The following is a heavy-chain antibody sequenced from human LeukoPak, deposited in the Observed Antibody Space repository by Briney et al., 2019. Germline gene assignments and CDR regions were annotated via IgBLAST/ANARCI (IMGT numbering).Heavy chain of an antibody. CDR3: AKVVSGSYLHYFDY. D-gene: IGHD1-26*01. Sequence: GGPLSLSRAASGFTFSSYGMHWLRHAPGTGLAWVAFIRYEGSNKYYAGAVKGRFTIARDNSKNTLYLQMNSLRAEDTAVYYCAKVVSGSYLHYFDYWGQGTLVTVSS. V-gene: IGHV3-30*02. CDR1: GFTFSSYG. J-gene: IGHJ4*02. CDR2: IRYEGSNK.